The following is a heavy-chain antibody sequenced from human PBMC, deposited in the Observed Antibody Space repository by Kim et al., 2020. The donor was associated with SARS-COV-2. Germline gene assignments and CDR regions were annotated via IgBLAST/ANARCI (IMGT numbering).Heavy chain of an antibody. D-gene: IGHD3-3*01. J-gene: IGHJ6*02. V-gene: IGHV3-15*01. CDR2: IKSKTDGGTT. CDR3: TTAGFYDFWSGYPPVRHYGMVV. CDR1: GFTFSNAW. Sequence: GGSLRLSCAASGFTFSNAWMSWVRQAPGKGLEWVGRIKSKTDGGTTDYAAPVKGRFTISRDDSKNTLYLQMNSLKTEDTAVYYCTTAGFYDFWSGYPPVRHYGMVVWRQGTTVTVSS.